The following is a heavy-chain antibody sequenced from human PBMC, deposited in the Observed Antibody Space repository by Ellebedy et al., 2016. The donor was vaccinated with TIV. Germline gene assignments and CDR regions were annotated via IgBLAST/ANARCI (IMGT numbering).Heavy chain of an antibody. J-gene: IGHJ4*02. D-gene: IGHD2-15*01. Sequence: ASVKVSXXASGGTFSSYAISWVRQAPGQGLEWMGGIIPIFGTANYAQKFQGRVTITADKSTSTAYMGLNSLRDEDTAVYYCARDRGGGSCTDWGQGTLVTVSS. CDR3: ARDRGGGSCTD. CDR2: IIPIFGTA. CDR1: GGTFSSYA. V-gene: IGHV1-69*06.